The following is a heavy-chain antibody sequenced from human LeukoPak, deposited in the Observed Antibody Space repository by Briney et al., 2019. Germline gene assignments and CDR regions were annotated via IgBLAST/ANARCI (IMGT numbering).Heavy chain of an antibody. CDR3: ARGRGYSYGYTDY. J-gene: IGHJ4*02. D-gene: IGHD5-18*01. Sequence: ASVKVSCKASGYTFMNYDINWVRQATGQGLEWMGWMSPNSGNTGYAQKFQGRVTMTRDTSITTAYMELSSLTSEDTAVYYCARGRGYSYGYTDYWGQGTLVTVSS. V-gene: IGHV1-8*02. CDR1: GYTFMNYD. CDR2: MSPNSGNT.